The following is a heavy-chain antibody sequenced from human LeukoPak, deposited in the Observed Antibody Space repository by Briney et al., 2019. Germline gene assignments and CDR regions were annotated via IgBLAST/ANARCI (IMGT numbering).Heavy chain of an antibody. J-gene: IGHJ4*02. Sequence: SETLSLTCAVYGGSFSGYYWSWIRQPPGKGLEWSGEINHSGSTNYNPSLKSRVTISVDTSKNQFSLKLSSVTAADTAVYYCARGDSLWFGELLSHFDYWGQGTLVTVSS. D-gene: IGHD3-10*01. CDR3: ARGDSLWFGELLSHFDY. V-gene: IGHV4-34*01. CDR1: GGSFSGYY. CDR2: INHSGST.